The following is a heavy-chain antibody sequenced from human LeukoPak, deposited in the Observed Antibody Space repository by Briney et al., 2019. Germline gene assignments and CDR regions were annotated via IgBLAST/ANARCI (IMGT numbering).Heavy chain of an antibody. Sequence: PGGSLRLSCAASGFTVSSNYMSWVRPAPGKGLEWGSVIYSGGSTYYADSVKGRFTISRDNSKNTLYLQMNSLRAEDTAVYYCARAHEGISYFDYWGQGTLVTVSS. V-gene: IGHV3-53*01. J-gene: IGHJ4*02. CDR2: IYSGGST. CDR3: ARAHEGISYFDY. CDR1: GFTVSSNY.